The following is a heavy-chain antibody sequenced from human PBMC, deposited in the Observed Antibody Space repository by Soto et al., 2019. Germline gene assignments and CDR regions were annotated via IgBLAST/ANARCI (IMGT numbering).Heavy chain of an antibody. CDR1: GFTFSSYA. CDR2: MSGSGGST. CDR3: AKEYTSSAPRGRFDP. Sequence: GGSLRLSCAASGFTFSSYAMSWVRQAPGKGLEWVSGMSGSGGSTYYADSAKGRFTISRDNSKNTLYLQMNSLRAEDTAVYYCAKEYTSSAPRGRFDPWGQGTLVTVSS. J-gene: IGHJ5*02. D-gene: IGHD2-2*01. V-gene: IGHV3-23*01.